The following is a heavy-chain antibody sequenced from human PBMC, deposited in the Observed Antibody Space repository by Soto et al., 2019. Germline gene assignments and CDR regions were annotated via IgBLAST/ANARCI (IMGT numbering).Heavy chain of an antibody. CDR1: GYTFTSYG. CDR3: ARDRGSYAIDF. V-gene: IGHV1-18*01. CDR2: ISAYNGNT. D-gene: IGHD1-26*01. Sequence: QVQLVQSGAEVKKPGASVKVSCKASGYTFTSYGISWVRQAPGQGLEWMGWISAYNGNTNYAQKLQGRVTMPTDTSTSTADMELRSLRSDDTAVSYCARDRGSYAIDFWGQGTLVTVSS. J-gene: IGHJ4*02.